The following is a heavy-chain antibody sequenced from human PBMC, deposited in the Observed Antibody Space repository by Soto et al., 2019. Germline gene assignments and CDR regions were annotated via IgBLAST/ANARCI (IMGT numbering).Heavy chain of an antibody. V-gene: IGHV1-69*01. D-gene: IGHD1-1*01. CDR1: GGTFKNYL. CDR3: ARDLEFRDGNISHFDY. Sequence: QVQLVQSGAEVKKPGSSVKVSCKASGGTFKNYLFSWVRQAPGQGLEWMGGVFPIFGTTNYAQRFQGRVTITADASTSTVYMELSGLTSEDTAVYFCARDLEFRDGNISHFDYWGQGTLVTVSS. CDR2: VFPIFGTT. J-gene: IGHJ4*02.